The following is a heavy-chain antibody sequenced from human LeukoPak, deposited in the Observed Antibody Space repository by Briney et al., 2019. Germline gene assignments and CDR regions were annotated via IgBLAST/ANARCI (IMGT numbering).Heavy chain of an antibody. Sequence: VXVXFXXSXYTXTGXYMHWVRQAPGQGLEWMGWINPNSGGTNYTQKFQGRVTLTRHTSITTAYMELSRLRSDDTAVYYCARADIMITPWGQGTLVTVSS. J-gene: IGHJ5*02. V-gene: IGHV1-2*02. D-gene: IGHD3-16*01. CDR2: INPNSGGT. CDR1: XYTXTGXY. CDR3: ARADIMITP.